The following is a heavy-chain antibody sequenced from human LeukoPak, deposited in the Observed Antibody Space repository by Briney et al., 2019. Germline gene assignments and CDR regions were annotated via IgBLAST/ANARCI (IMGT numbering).Heavy chain of an antibody. CDR2: IKQDGGEK. D-gene: IGHD3-10*01. Sequence: PGGSLRLSCAASGFTFSSYSMTWVRQAPGKGLEWVANIKQDGGEKYSVDSVKGRFTSSRDNAKNSLYLQMNSLRAEDTAVYFCARVGNYGSGSYLDYWGQGTLVTVSS. J-gene: IGHJ4*02. CDR1: GFTFSSYS. V-gene: IGHV3-7*01. CDR3: ARVGNYGSGSYLDY.